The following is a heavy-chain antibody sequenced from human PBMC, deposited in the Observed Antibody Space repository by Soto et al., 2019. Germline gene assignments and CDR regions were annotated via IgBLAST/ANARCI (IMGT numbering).Heavy chain of an antibody. Sequence: SGTMSLTCTVSGGSISCYYWSLIRQPPGKGLEWIGYIYYSGSTIYNPSLKSRVTISVDTSKNQFYLKLSSVTAADTAVYYCARARYDSSGYYYFDFWGQGTLVTVSS. V-gene: IGHV4-59*01. CDR2: IYYSGST. CDR1: GGSISCYY. CDR3: ARARYDSSGYYYFDF. D-gene: IGHD3-22*01. J-gene: IGHJ4*02.